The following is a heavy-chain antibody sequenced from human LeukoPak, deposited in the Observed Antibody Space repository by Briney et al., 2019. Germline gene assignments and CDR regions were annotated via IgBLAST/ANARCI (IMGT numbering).Heavy chain of an antibody. CDR3: ARDGGYCSGGSCYDY. CDR1: GYTFTSYG. Sequence: GASVKVSCKASGYTFTSYGISWVRQAPGQGLEWMGWISANNGNTNYAQKLQGRVTMTTDTSTSTAYLELRSLRSDDTAVYYCARDGGYCSGGSCYDYWGQGTLVTVSS. D-gene: IGHD2-15*01. J-gene: IGHJ4*02. CDR2: ISANNGNT. V-gene: IGHV1-18*01.